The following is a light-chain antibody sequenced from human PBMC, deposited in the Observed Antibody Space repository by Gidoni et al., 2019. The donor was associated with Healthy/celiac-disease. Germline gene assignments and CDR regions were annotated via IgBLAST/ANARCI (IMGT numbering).Light chain of an antibody. V-gene: IGKV3-20*01. J-gene: IGKJ5*01. Sequence: EIVLTHSPGTLSSSPGERATLSCRASQSVSSSYLAWYQQKPGQAPRLLIYGASSRATGIPDRFSGSGSGKDFTLTISRLEPEDCAVYFCQQYGSSPPVTFGQGTRLEIK. CDR3: QQYGSSPPVT. CDR1: QSVSSSY. CDR2: GAS.